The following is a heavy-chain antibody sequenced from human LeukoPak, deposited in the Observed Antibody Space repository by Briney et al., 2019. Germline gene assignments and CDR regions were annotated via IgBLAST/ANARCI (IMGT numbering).Heavy chain of an antibody. CDR1: GYTFTSHG. Sequence: WASVKVSCKASGYTFTSHGISWVRQAPGQGLEWMGGFDPEDGETIYAQKFQGRVTMTEDTSTDTAYMELSSLRSEDTAVYYCATLLRFLEWLGFDPWGQGTLVTVSS. D-gene: IGHD3-3*01. J-gene: IGHJ5*02. CDR3: ATLLRFLEWLGFDP. CDR2: FDPEDGET. V-gene: IGHV1-24*01.